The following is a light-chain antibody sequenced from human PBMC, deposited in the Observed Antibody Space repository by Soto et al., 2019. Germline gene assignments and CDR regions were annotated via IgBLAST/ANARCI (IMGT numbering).Light chain of an antibody. V-gene: IGKV3-20*01. J-gene: IGKJ5*01. CDR1: QSVSTNY. Sequence: ESVLTQSLGTMSLSPGERDTLYCRASQSVSTNYLAWYQQKPGQAPRLLIYTISTRATGIPARFSGSGSGTDFTLTISRLEPEDFAVYYCQQYGRSITFGQGTRLEIK. CDR2: TIS. CDR3: QQYGRSIT.